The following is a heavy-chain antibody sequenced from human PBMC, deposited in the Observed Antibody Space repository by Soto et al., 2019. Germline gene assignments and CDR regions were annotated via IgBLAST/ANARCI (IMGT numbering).Heavy chain of an antibody. CDR3: ARVMITFGGVDY. D-gene: IGHD3-16*01. CDR1: GFNFRTSS. CDR2: INSDGSST. Sequence: GGSLRLSCAASGFNFRTSSMHWVRQAPGKGLVWVSQINSDGSSTTYADSVKGRFTISRDNAKNTLYLQMSSLRAEDTAVYYCARVMITFGGVDYWGQGTLVTVSS. J-gene: IGHJ4*02. V-gene: IGHV3-74*03.